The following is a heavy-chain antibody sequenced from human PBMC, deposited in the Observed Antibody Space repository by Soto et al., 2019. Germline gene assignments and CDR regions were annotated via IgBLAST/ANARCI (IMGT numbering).Heavy chain of an antibody. D-gene: IGHD6-19*01. J-gene: IGHJ6*02. CDR3: AKCSVAGTTIPAYYYYGLDG. V-gene: IGHV3-23*01. CDR2: ISGSGGST. Sequence: GGSLRLSCAASGFTFSSYAMSWVRQAPGKGLEWVSAISGSGGSTYYADSVKGRFTISRDNSKNTLYLQMNSLRAEDTAVYYCAKCSVAGTTIPAYYYYGLDGWGQGTTVTVSS. CDR1: GFTFSSYA.